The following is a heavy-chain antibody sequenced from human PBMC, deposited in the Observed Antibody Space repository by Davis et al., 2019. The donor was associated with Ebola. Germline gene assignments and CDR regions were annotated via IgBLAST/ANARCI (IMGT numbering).Heavy chain of an antibody. V-gene: IGHV3-23*01. D-gene: IGHD2-15*01. Sequence: PGGSLRLSCAASGFTFTTSWMSWVRQAPGKGLEWVSSISAGGTAPYYAASVKGRFTISRDNSKNTLSLQMDSLRADDTAVYYCARLLTPRYCSADGCYLEIFENWGQGTLVSVSS. J-gene: IGHJ4*02. CDR2: ISAGGTAP. CDR1: GFTFTTSW. CDR3: ARLLTPRYCSADGCYLEIFEN.